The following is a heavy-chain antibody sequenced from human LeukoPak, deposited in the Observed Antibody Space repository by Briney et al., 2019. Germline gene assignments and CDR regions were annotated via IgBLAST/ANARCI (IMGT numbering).Heavy chain of an antibody. J-gene: IGHJ4*02. CDR1: GFTFSSYE. D-gene: IGHD6-13*01. Sequence: GGSLRLSCAASGFTFSSYEMNWVRQAPGKGLEWVSYISSSGSTIYYADSVKGRFTISRDNAKNSLYLQMNSPRAEDTAVYYCARDQRGIAAASEYWGQGTLVTVSS. CDR3: ARDQRGIAAASEY. CDR2: ISSSGSTI. V-gene: IGHV3-48*03.